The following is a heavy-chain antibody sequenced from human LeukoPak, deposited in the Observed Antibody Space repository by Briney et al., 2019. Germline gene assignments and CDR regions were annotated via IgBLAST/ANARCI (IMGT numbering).Heavy chain of an antibody. J-gene: IGHJ4*02. CDR3: ARQGLGGYTMYYFDY. CDR2: INPNSGGT. D-gene: IGHD5-12*01. V-gene: IGHV1-2*02. Sequence: ASVKVSCKASGYTFTGYYMHWVRQAPRQGLEWMGWINPNSGGTNYAQKFQGRVTMTRDTSISTAYLELSRLRSDDTAVYYCARQGLGGYTMYYFDYWGQGTLVTVSS. CDR1: GYTFTGYY.